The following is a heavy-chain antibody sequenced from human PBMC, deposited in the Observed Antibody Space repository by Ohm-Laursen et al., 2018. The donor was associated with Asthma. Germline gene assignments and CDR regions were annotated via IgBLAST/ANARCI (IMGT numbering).Heavy chain of an antibody. CDR1: GFTFSNAW. CDR2: ISTASTFI. J-gene: IGHJ1*01. V-gene: IGHV3-21*01. CDR3: ARIGPEWGLPGREYSLHH. Sequence: SLRLSCTASGFTFSNAWMSWVRQAPGKGLEWVASISTASTFIYYADSVRGRFTTSRDNARNSVYLQMNSLRAEDTALYYCARIGPEWGLPGREYSLHHWGEGTLVTVSS. D-gene: IGHD1-26*01.